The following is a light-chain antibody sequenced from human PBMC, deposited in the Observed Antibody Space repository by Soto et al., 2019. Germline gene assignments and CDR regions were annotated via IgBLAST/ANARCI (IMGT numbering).Light chain of an antibody. Sequence: QSCLTQPASVCGSPGQSITIPCTGTRRDAGGSNYFSWYQQYSVNSPKLLFYEVTHRPSGVSNRFSGSNSCNTASLTISRLQAEDEADYYCSSYTISNTLSFVFGAGTKVAVL. CDR1: RRDAGGSNY. J-gene: IGLJ1*01. CDR2: EVT. V-gene: IGLV2-14*01. CDR3: SSYTISNTLSFV.